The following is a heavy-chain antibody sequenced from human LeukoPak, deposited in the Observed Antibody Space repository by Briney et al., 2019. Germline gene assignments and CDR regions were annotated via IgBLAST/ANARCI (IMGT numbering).Heavy chain of an antibody. V-gene: IGHV3-64*01. CDR2: INSNGGST. D-gene: IGHD2-15*01. Sequence: GGSLRLSCVASGFTFSSYAMHWVRQTPGKGLEYVSGINSNGGSTHYANSVKGRFTISRDNSKHTLYLQMNSLRVGDTAVYYCARVSCSGGSCYFGHWGQGTLVTVSS. J-gene: IGHJ4*02. CDR1: GFTFSSYA. CDR3: ARVSCSGGSCYFGH.